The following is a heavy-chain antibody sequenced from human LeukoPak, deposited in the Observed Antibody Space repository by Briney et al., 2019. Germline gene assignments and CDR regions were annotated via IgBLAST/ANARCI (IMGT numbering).Heavy chain of an antibody. D-gene: IGHD1-26*01. CDR1: GGSISSGSYY. Sequence: SETLSLTCTVSGGSISSGSYYWSWIRQPAGKGLEWIGRIYTSGSTNYNPSLKSRVTISVDTSKNQFSLKLSSVTAADTAVYYCARGGDYWGQGTLVTVSS. V-gene: IGHV4-61*02. J-gene: IGHJ4*02. CDR2: IYTSGST. CDR3: ARGGDY.